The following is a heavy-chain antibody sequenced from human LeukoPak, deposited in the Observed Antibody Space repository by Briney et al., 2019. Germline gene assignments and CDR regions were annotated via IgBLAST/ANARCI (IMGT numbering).Heavy chain of an antibody. CDR1: GYSSTSYW. V-gene: IGHV5-51*01. CDR3: ARRAYCGGDCYTDY. CDR2: IYPGDSDT. J-gene: IGHJ4*02. D-gene: IGHD2-21*02. Sequence: GESLKISCKGSGYSSTSYWIGWVRQMPGKGLEWMGMIYPGDSDTRYSPSFQGQVTISADKSISTAYLQWNSLKASDTAMYYCARRAYCGGDCYTDYWGQGTLVTVSS.